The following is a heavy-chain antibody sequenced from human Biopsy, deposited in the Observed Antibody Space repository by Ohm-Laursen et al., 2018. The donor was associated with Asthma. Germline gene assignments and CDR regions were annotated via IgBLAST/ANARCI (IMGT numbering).Heavy chain of an antibody. V-gene: IGHV1-18*01. D-gene: IGHD3-10*01. CDR2: ISVYNGNT. CDR1: GYTFNSAG. Sequence: SSVKVSCKTSGYTFNSAGITWVRQAPGQGLEWKGWISVYNGNTKVAQKLQDRVTMITDTSTSTAYMGLRSLRSDDTAVYFCARAVDYSHYYGIDVWGQGTTVTVS. J-gene: IGHJ6*02. CDR3: ARAVDYSHYYGIDV.